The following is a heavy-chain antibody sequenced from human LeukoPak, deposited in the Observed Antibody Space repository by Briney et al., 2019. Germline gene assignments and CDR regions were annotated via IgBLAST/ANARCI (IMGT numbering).Heavy chain of an antibody. D-gene: IGHD3-10*01. V-gene: IGHV4-59*08. Sequence: SETLSLTCTVSGGSISSYYWSWIRQPPGKGLEWIGYIYYSGSTNYNPSLKSRVTISVDTSKNQFSLKLGSVTAADTAVYYCARRRGVFDYWGQGTLVTVSS. J-gene: IGHJ4*02. CDR2: IYYSGST. CDR1: GGSISSYY. CDR3: ARRRGVFDY.